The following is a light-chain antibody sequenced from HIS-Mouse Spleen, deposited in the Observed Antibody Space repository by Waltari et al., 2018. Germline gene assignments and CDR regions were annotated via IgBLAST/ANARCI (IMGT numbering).Light chain of an antibody. J-gene: IGLJ2*01. V-gene: IGLV2-14*03. Sequence: QSALTQPASVSGSPGQSITISCTGTSSDVGGYNYGSWYQQHPGKAPKLMIYDVSNRPAGVSNRFAGSKSGNAASLIISGLQAEDEADYYCSSYTSSSTGVFGGGTKLTVL. CDR2: DVS. CDR3: SSYTSSSTGV. CDR1: SSDVGGYNY.